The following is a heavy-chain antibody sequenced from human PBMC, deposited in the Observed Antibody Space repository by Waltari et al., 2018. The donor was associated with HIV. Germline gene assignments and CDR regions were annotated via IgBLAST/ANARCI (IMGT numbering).Heavy chain of an antibody. CDR3: VMSMIRGLIVSRLFDP. V-gene: IGHV1-69*01. CDR2: IIPTPRSS. Sequence: QVQLVQSGAEVKKPGSSVQVSCRPSGGTFTAYAFTWVRQAPGQGLEWMGGIIPTPRSSNVAKQFQGRLTMTADESRKTAYMELRGLRPDDTAMYYCVMSMIRGLIVSRLFDPWGQGTQVTVS. J-gene: IGHJ5*02. CDR1: GGTFTAYA. D-gene: IGHD3-10*01.